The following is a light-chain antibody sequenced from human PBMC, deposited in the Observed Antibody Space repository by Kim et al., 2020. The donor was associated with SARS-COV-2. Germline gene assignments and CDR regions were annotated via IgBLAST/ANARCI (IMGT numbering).Light chain of an antibody. CDR3: QQYNNWPPIT. J-gene: IGKJ5*01. CDR2: GAS. Sequence: EIVMTQSPAPLSVSPGERATLSCRASQSVSSNLAWYQQKPGQTPRLLIYGASTRATGIPGRFSGSGSGTEFTLIISSLQSEDFAVYYCQQYNNWPPITFGQGTRLEIK. CDR1: QSVSSN. V-gene: IGKV3-15*01.